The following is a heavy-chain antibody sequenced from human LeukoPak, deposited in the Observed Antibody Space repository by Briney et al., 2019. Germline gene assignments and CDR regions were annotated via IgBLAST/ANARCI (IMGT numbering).Heavy chain of an antibody. D-gene: IGHD5-12*01. CDR3: AKVRAIVATMSPWFDY. CDR2: ISGSGGST. Sequence: GGSLRLSCAASGFTFSSYAMSWVRQAPGKGLEWVSDISGSGGSTYYADSVKGRFTISRDNSKNTLYLQMNSLRAEDTAVYYCAKVRAIVATMSPWFDYWGQGTLVTVSS. CDR1: GFTFSSYA. V-gene: IGHV3-23*01. J-gene: IGHJ4*02.